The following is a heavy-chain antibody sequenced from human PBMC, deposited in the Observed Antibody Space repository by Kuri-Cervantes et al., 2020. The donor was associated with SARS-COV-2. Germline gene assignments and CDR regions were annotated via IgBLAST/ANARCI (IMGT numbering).Heavy chain of an antibody. CDR2: VIPIFGIA. CDR1: GGTFSSYA. D-gene: IGHD6-13*01. V-gene: IGHV1-69*04. CDR3: ARDRGYSSSWYKPNWFDP. Sequence: SVKVSCKASGGTFSSYAISWVRQAPGQGLEWMGRVIPIFGIANYAQKFQGRVTITADKSTSTAYMELSSLRSEDTAVYYCARDRGYSSSWYKPNWFDPWGQGTLVTVSS. J-gene: IGHJ5*02.